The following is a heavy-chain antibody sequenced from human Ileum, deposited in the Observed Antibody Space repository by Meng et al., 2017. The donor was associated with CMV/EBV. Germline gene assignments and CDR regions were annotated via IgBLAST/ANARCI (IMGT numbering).Heavy chain of an antibody. Sequence: GGSLRLSCAASGFTFSSYWMTWVRQAPGKGLEWVANIKLDGSETHYVDSVKGRFTISRDNAKNSLYLQMNSLRAEDTAIYYCARGCYDFWSGYHNFWSGYLPYGMDVWGQGTTVTVSS. CDR3: ARGCYDFWSGYHNFWSGYLPYGMDV. J-gene: IGHJ6*02. CDR2: IKLDGSET. CDR1: GFTFSSYW. D-gene: IGHD3-3*01. V-gene: IGHV3-7*01.